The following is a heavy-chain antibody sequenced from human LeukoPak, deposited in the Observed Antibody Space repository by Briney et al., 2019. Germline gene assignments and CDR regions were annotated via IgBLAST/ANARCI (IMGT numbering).Heavy chain of an antibody. CDR3: ASEPSYYYDSSGYYGLDY. CDR1: GFTFSSYS. CDR2: IRYGGSNK. V-gene: IGHV3-30*02. J-gene: IGHJ4*02. D-gene: IGHD3-22*01. Sequence: GGSLRLSCAASGFTFSSYSMNWVRQAPGKGLEWVAFIRYGGSNKYYADSVKGRFTISRDNSKNTLYLQMNSLRAEDTAVYYCASEPSYYYDSSGYYGLDYWGQGTLVTVSS.